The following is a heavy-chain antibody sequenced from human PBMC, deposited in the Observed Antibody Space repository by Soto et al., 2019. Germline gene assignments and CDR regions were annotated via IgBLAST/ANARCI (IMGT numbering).Heavy chain of an antibody. V-gene: IGHV1-8*01. CDR1: GYTFTSYD. J-gene: IGHJ4*02. CDR3: ARSRGILTGGGFGPDY. CDR2: MNPNSGNT. Sequence: QVQLVQSGAEVKKPGASVKVSCKASGYTFTSYDINWVRQATGQGLEWMGWMNPNSGNTGYAQKFQGRVTMTRNTSISTAYMELSSLRSEDTAVYYCARSRGILTGGGFGPDYWGQGTLVTVSS. D-gene: IGHD3-9*01.